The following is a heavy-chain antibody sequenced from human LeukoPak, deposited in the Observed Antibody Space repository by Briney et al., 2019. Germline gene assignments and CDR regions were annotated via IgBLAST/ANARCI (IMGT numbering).Heavy chain of an antibody. CDR3: ARRGNWGFFDY. V-gene: IGHV4-4*09. CDR2: INTSGST. D-gene: IGHD7-27*01. Sequence: SETLSLTCTVSGGSISSNYWSWIRQPPGKGLEWIGYINTSGSTNYNPSLKSRVSISLDTSRNQFSLKLTSVTAADTAVYYCARRGNWGFFDYWGQGILVSVTS. CDR1: GGSISSNY. J-gene: IGHJ4*02.